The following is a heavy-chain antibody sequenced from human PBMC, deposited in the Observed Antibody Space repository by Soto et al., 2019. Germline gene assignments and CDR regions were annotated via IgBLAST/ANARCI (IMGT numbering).Heavy chain of an antibody. Sequence: SETLSLTCAVYGGSFSGYYWSWIRQPPGKGMEWMGEINHSGSTNYNPSLKRRVTISVDTSKNQFSLKLSSVTAADTAVYYCARGARNYYGSGSVYFDYWGQGTLVSVSS. CDR2: INHSGST. CDR3: ARGARNYYGSGSVYFDY. CDR1: GGSFSGYY. D-gene: IGHD3-10*01. J-gene: IGHJ4*02. V-gene: IGHV4-34*01.